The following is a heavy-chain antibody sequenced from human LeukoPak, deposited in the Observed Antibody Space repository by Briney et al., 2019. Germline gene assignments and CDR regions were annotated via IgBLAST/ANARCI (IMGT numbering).Heavy chain of an antibody. V-gene: IGHV3-53*01. CDR3: ARGAGEVNVWGSFRLGGSDY. CDR1: GFTVSRNY. D-gene: IGHD3-16*02. CDR2: IYSGGST. J-gene: IGHJ4*02. Sequence: GGSLRLSCAASGFTVSRNYMTWVRQAPGKGLKWVSVIYSGGSTYYADSVKGRFTISRDNSKNTLYLQMNSLRAEDTAVYYCARGAGEVNVWGSFRLGGSDYWGQGTLVTVSS.